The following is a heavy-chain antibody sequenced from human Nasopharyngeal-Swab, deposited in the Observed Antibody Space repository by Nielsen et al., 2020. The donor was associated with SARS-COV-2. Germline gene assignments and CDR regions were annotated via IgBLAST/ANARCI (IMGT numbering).Heavy chain of an antibody. J-gene: IGHJ6*02. D-gene: IGHD3-3*01. CDR3: TRDLDFWSGYARLTYYYGMDV. CDR2: IRSKAYGGTT. CDR1: GFTFSSYG. V-gene: IGHV3-49*03. Sequence: GGSLRLSCAASGFTFSSYGMHWFRQAPGKGLEWVGFIRSKAYGGTTEYAASVKGRFTISRDDSKSIAYLQMNSLKTEDTAVYYCTRDLDFWSGYARLTYYYGMDVWGQGTTVTVSS.